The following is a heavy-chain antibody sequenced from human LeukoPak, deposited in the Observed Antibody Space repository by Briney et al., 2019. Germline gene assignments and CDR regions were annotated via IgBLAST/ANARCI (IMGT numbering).Heavy chain of an antibody. CDR2: IIPILGIA. Sequence: ASVKVSCKAPGYTFTGYYMHWVRQAPGQGLEWMGRIIPILGIANYAQKFQGRVTITADKSTSTAYMELSSLRSEDTAVYYCARFRAGTRFDYWGQGTLVTVSS. CDR1: GYTFTGYY. J-gene: IGHJ4*02. V-gene: IGHV1-69*02. CDR3: ARFRAGTRFDY. D-gene: IGHD6-19*01.